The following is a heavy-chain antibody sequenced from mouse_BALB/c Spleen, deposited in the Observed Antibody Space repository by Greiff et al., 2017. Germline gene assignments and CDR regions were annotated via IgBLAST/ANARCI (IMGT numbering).Heavy chain of an antibody. Sequence: VQLQESGAELAKPGASVKMSCKASGYTFTSYWMHWVKQRPGQGLEWIGYINPSTGYTEYNQKFKDKATLTADKSSSTAYMQLSSLTSEDSAVYYCAREGYGNDYYAMDYWGQGTSVTVSS. J-gene: IGHJ4*01. D-gene: IGHD2-10*02. CDR3: AREGYGNDYYAMDY. CDR2: INPSTGYT. V-gene: IGHV1-7*01. CDR1: GYTFTSYW.